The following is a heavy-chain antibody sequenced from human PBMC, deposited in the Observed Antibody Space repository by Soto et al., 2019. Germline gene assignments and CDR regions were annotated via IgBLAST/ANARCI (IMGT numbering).Heavy chain of an antibody. D-gene: IGHD6-6*01. CDR3: ARPITPYSSSAGFDL. Sequence: GASVEVSCKASGYTFTGYYIHWVRQAPGQGLEWMGWINLNSGGTNYAQKFQGRITMTRDASISTAYMEVTRVRPDDTAVYYCARPITPYSSSAGFDLWGQGTLVTVSS. CDR1: GYTFTGYY. V-gene: IGHV1-2*02. CDR2: INLNSGGT. J-gene: IGHJ5*02.